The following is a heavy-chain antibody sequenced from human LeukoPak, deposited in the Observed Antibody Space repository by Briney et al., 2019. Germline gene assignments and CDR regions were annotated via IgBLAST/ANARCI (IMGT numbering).Heavy chain of an antibody. V-gene: IGHV4-39*07. J-gene: IGHJ4*02. D-gene: IGHD3-3*01. CDR2: IYYSGST. CDR3: ARVVGSSPTYYDFWSGRTTPHYFDY. CDR1: GGSISGSSYY. Sequence: PSETLSLTCTVSGGSISGSSYYWGWIRQPPGKGLEWIGSIYYSGSTYYNPSLKSRVTISVDRSKNQFSLKLSSVTAADTAVYYCARVVGSSPTYYDFWSGRTTPHYFDYWGQGTLVTVSS.